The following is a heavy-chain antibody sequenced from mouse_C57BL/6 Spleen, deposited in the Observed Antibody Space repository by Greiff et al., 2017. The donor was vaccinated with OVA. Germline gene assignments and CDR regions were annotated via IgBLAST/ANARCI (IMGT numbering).Heavy chain of an antibody. CDR1: GYTFTSYG. J-gene: IGHJ2*01. Sequence: VHLVESGAELARPGASVKLSCKASGYTFTSYGISWVKQRPGQGLEWIGEIYPRSGNTYYNEKFKGKATLTADKSSSTAYMELRSLTSEDSAVYFCARSKGRLDYFDYWGQGTTLTVSS. V-gene: IGHV1-81*01. CDR3: ARSKGRLDYFDY. CDR2: IYPRSGNT.